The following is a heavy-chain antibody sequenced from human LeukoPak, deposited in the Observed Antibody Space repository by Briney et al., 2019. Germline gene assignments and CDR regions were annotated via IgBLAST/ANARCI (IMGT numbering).Heavy chain of an antibody. CDR1: GFTFSSYG. Sequence: GGSLRLSCAASGFTFSSYGMHWVRQAPGKGLEWVAVIWYDGSNKYYADSVKGRLTISRDNSKNTLYLQMNSLRAEDTALYYCAKKYTGGRWYNGMDVWGQGTTVTVSS. CDR2: IWYDGSNK. CDR3: AKKYTGGRWYNGMDV. J-gene: IGHJ6*02. D-gene: IGHD2-8*02. V-gene: IGHV3-33*06.